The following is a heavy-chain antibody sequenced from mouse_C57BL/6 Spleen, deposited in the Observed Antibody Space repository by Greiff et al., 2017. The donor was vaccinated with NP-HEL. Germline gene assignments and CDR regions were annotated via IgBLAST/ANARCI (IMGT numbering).Heavy chain of an antibody. D-gene: IGHD2-3*01. J-gene: IGHJ2*01. CDR1: GYSITSGYY. CDR2: ISYDGSN. Sequence: VQLQQSGPGLVKPSQSLSLTCSVTGYSITSGYYWNWIRQFPGNKLEWMGYISYDGSNNYNPSLKNRISITRDTSKNQFFLKLNSVTTEDTATYYCARGRENGYYGYFDYWGQGTTLTVSS. CDR3: ARGRENGYYGYFDY. V-gene: IGHV3-6*01.